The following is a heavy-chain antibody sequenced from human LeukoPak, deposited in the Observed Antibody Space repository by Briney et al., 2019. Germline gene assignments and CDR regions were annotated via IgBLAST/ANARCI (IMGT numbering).Heavy chain of an antibody. CDR2: ISAYNGNT. CDR1: GYTFTSYG. J-gene: IGHJ6*03. V-gene: IGHV1-18*01. Sequence: GESLKISRKASGYTFTSYGISWVRQAPGQGLEWMGWISAYNGNTNYAQKLQGRVTMTTDTSTSTAYMELRSLRSDDTAVYYCARSGGYYYYYMDVWGKGTTVTISS. D-gene: IGHD1-14*01. CDR3: ARSGGYYYYYMDV.